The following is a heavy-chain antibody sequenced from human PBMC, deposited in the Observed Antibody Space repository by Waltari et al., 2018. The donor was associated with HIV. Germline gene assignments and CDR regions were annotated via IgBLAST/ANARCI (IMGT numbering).Heavy chain of an antibody. J-gene: IGHJ5*02. D-gene: IGHD6-13*01. CDR1: GFTFSDYS. V-gene: IGHV3-21*02. CDR2: ISSSGSFI. Sequence: EVQLVDSGGGLVKPGGSLRLSCAASGFTFSDYSMTWVRQSPGKGLEWVSSISSSGSFIYYADSVKGRFTISRDNAQNSMYLQMINLRADDSAMYYCARDSRGTSWSLNWFDPWGQGTLVTVSS. CDR3: ARDSRGTSWSLNWFDP.